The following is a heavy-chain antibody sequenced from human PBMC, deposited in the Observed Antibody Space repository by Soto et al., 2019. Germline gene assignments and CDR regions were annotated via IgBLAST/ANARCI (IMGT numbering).Heavy chain of an antibody. CDR3: ARSRYDSSGYYPENWFDP. J-gene: IGHJ5*02. D-gene: IGHD3-22*01. CDR2: IYYSGST. Sequence: SETLSLTCTVSGGSVSSGSYYWSWIRQPPGKGLEWIGYIYYSGSTNYNPSLKSRVTISVDTSKNQFSLKLSSVTAADTAVYYCARSRYDSSGYYPENWFDPWGQGTLVTVLL. CDR1: GGSVSSGSYY. V-gene: IGHV4-61*01.